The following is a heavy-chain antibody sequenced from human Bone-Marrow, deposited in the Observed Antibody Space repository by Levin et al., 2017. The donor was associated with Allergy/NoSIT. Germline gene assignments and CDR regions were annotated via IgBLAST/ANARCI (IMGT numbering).Heavy chain of an antibody. J-gene: IGHJ5*02. CDR2: INPNSGGT. D-gene: IGHD3-10*01. V-gene: IGHV1-2*06. CDR1: GYTFTGYY. Sequence: ASVKVSCKASGYTFTGYYMHWVRQAPGQGLEWMGRINPNSGGTNYAQKFQGRVTMTRDTSISTAYMELSRLRSDDTAVYYCARGRITMVQGGWFDPWGQGTLVTVSS. CDR3: ARGRITMVQGGWFDP.